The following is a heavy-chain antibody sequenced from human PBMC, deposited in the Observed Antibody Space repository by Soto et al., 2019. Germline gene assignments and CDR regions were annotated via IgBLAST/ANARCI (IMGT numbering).Heavy chain of an antibody. CDR1: GYTFTSYG. Sequence: ASVKVSCKASGYTFTSYGISWVRQAPGQGLEWMGWISAYNGNTNYAQKLQGRVTMTTDTSTSTAYTELRSLRSDDTAVYYCAREIYYYGSGSSRLNWFDPWGQGTLVTVSS. V-gene: IGHV1-18*01. CDR2: ISAYNGNT. D-gene: IGHD3-10*01. CDR3: AREIYYYGSGSSRLNWFDP. J-gene: IGHJ5*02.